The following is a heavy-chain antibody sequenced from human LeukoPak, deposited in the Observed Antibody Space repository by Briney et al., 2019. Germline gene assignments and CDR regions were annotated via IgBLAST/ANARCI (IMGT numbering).Heavy chain of an antibody. Sequence: GESLKISCKGSGYSFTSYWIGWVRQMPGKGLEWMGIIYPGDSDTRYSPSFQGQVTISADKSISTAYLQWSSLKASDTAMYYCARLPVSSGWYRAPTQNNWFDPWGQGTLVTVSS. CDR3: ARLPVSSGWYRAPTQNNWFDP. V-gene: IGHV5-51*01. CDR1: GYSFTSYW. D-gene: IGHD6-19*01. J-gene: IGHJ5*02. CDR2: IYPGDSDT.